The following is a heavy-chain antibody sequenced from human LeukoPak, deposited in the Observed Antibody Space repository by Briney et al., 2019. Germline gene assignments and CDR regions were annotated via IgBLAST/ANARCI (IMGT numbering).Heavy chain of an antibody. CDR3: ASSSWSYESTGLDY. V-gene: IGHV4-34*01. CDR1: GGSFSGYY. Sequence: SETLSLTCAVYGGSFSGYYWSWIRQPPGKGLEWIGEINHSGSTNYNPSLKSRVTISVDTSKNQFSLKLSSVTAADTAVYYCASSSWSYESTGLDYWGQGTLVTVSS. J-gene: IGHJ4*02. D-gene: IGHD6-13*01. CDR2: INHSGST.